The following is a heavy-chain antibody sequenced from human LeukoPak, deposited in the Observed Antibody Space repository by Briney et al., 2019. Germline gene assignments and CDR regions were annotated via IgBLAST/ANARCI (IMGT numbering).Heavy chain of an antibody. CDR1: GGSFSGYY. D-gene: IGHD3-10*01. Sequence: SETLSLTCAVYGGSFSGYYWSWIRQPPGKGLEWIGEINHSGSTNYNPSLKSRVTISVDTSKNQFSLKLSSVTAADTAVYYCARLYGSGSYLLDAFDIWGQGTMVTVSS. J-gene: IGHJ3*02. CDR2: INHSGST. V-gene: IGHV4-34*01. CDR3: ARLYGSGSYLLDAFDI.